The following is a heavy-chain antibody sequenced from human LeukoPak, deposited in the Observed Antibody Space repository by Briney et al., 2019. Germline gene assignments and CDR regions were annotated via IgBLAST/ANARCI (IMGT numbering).Heavy chain of an antibody. CDR2: INHSGST. V-gene: IGHV4-34*01. Sequence: SETLSLTCAVYGGSFSGYYWSWIRQPPGKGLEWIGEINHSGSTNYNPSLKSRVTISVDTSKNQFSLKLSSVTAADTAVYYCARGRVKPRDIVVVVAATLAFDIWGQGTMVTVSS. D-gene: IGHD2-15*01. J-gene: IGHJ3*02. CDR3: ARGRVKPRDIVVVVAATLAFDI. CDR1: GGSFSGYY.